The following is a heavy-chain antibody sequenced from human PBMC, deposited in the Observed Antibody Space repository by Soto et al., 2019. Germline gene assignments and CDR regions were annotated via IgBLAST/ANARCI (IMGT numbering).Heavy chain of an antibody. J-gene: IGHJ4*02. CDR3: ARRVGMVRGVPDY. V-gene: IGHV4-34*01. D-gene: IGHD3-10*01. CDR1: GGSFSGYY. Sequence: SETLSLTCAVYGGSFSGYYWSWIRQPPGKGLEWIGEINHSGSTNYNPSLKSRVTISVDTSKNQFSLKLSSVTAADTAVYYCARRVGMVRGVPDYWGQGTLVTVSS. CDR2: INHSGST.